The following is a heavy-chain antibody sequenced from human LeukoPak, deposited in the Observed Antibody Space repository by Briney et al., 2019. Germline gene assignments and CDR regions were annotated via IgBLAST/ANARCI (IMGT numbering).Heavy chain of an antibody. Sequence: ASVKVSCKASGYTFTSYDINWVRQATGQGLEWMGWMNPNSGNTGYAQKFQGRVTITRNTSISTAYMELSSLRYEDTAVYYCARGPYYGSGSYLGEFCYWGQGALVTVCS. CDR1: GYTFTSYD. CDR2: MNPNSGNT. J-gene: IGHJ4*02. D-gene: IGHD3-10*01. V-gene: IGHV1-8*03. CDR3: ARGPYYGSGSYLGEFCY.